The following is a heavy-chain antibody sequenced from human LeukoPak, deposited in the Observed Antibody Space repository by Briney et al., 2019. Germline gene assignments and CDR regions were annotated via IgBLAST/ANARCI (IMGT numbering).Heavy chain of an antibody. CDR1: GGSISSDSYY. Sequence: PSETLSLTCTVSGGSISSDSYYWSWIRQPAGKGLEWIGRIYTSGSTNYNPSLKSRVTISVDTSKNQFSLKLSSVTAADTAVYYCARVYYSSSYDYWYFDLWGRGTLVTVSS. D-gene: IGHD6-13*01. CDR3: ARVYYSSSYDYWYFDL. V-gene: IGHV4-61*02. J-gene: IGHJ2*01. CDR2: IYTSGST.